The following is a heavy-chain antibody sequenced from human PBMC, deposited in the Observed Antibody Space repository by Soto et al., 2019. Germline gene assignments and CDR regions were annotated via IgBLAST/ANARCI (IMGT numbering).Heavy chain of an antibody. Sequence: EVQLVESGGGLVQPGRSLRLSCAASGFTFDDYAMHWVRQAPGKGLEWVSGISWNSGSIGYADSVKGRFTISRDNAKNSLYLQMNSLRAEDTALYYCATGGSSPLDYYYGRDVWGHGTTVTVSS. CDR1: GFTFDDYA. D-gene: IGHD6-13*01. CDR3: ATGGSSPLDYYYGRDV. CDR2: ISWNSGSI. V-gene: IGHV3-9*01. J-gene: IGHJ6*02.